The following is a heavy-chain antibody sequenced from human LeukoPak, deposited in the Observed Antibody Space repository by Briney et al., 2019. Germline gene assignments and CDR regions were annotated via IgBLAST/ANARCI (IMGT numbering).Heavy chain of an antibody. V-gene: IGHV3-64*01. CDR2: ISSNGGST. Sequence: PGGSLTLSCAASGLTFSSYAMDLVRQAPGKGLEYVSAISSNGGSTYYATSVKGRFTLSRDNSKNTLYLPMGSLRAEDMAVYYCATTRLGLSGIYWGQGTLVTVSS. CDR1: GLTFSSYA. CDR3: ATTRLGLSGIY. D-gene: IGHD1-1*01. J-gene: IGHJ4*02.